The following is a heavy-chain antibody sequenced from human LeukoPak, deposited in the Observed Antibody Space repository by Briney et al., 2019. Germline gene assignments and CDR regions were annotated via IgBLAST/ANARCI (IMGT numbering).Heavy chain of an antibody. V-gene: IGHV4-39*01. CDR2: LYYTGTT. CDR3: ARGRNRFYGYSGYEPIDY. D-gene: IGHD5-12*01. Sequence: PSETLSLTCTVSGGSISSSSYYWGWIRQPPGKGLEWIGSLYYTGTTYYNPSLKSRVTISVDTSKNQFSLKLSSVTAADTAVYYCARGRNRFYGYSGYEPIDYWGQGTLVTVSS. J-gene: IGHJ4*02. CDR1: GGSISSSSYY.